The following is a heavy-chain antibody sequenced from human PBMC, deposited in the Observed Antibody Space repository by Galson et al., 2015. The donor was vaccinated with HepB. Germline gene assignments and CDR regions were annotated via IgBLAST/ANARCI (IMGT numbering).Heavy chain of an antibody. D-gene: IGHD2-2*01. CDR2: ISCSGGRT. J-gene: IGHJ3*02. Sequence: SLRLSCAASGFTFSSYAMSWVRQAPGKGLEWVPAISCSGGRTYYAAAVKGRFTISRDNSKNTLYRQMNSLRAEDTAVYYCAKDEPEYIVVVPAAGGGGDAFDIWGQGTMVTVSS. V-gene: IGHV3-23*01. CDR1: GFTFSSYA. CDR3: AKDEPEYIVVVPAAGGGGDAFDI.